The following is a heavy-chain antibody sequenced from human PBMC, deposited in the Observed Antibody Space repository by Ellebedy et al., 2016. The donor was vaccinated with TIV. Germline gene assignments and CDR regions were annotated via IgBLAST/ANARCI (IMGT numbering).Heavy chain of an antibody. V-gene: IGHV4-59*01. CDR3: ARDRTRLVGSGVYYYYGMDV. J-gene: IGHJ6*02. Sequence: SETLSLXXTVSGGSISSYYWSWIRQPPGKGLEWIGYIYYSGSTNYNPSLKSRVTISVDTSKNQFSLKLSSVTAADTAVYYCARDRTRLVGSGVYYYYGMDVWGQGTTVTVSS. D-gene: IGHD3-9*01. CDR2: IYYSGST. CDR1: GGSISSYY.